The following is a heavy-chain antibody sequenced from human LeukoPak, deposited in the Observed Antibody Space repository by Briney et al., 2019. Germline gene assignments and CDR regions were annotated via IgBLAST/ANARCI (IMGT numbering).Heavy chain of an antibody. V-gene: IGHV1-69*04. J-gene: IGHJ4*02. Sequence: SVKVSCKASGGTFSSYAISWVRQAPGQGLEWMGRIIHILGIANYAQKFQGRVTITADKSTSTAYMELSSLRSEDTAVYYCARDSLDSSGYTGYWGQGTLVTVSS. CDR1: GGTFSSYA. CDR3: ARDSLDSSGYTGY. D-gene: IGHD3-22*01. CDR2: IIHILGIA.